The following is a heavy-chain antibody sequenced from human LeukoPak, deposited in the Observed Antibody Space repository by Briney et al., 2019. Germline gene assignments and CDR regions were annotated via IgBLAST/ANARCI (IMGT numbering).Heavy chain of an antibody. J-gene: IGHJ4*02. CDR1: GFTFSTYA. D-gene: IGHD6-13*01. CDR2: ISHDGSNI. V-gene: IGHV3-30*04. CDR3: ARDISQTYIAVAGHLDY. Sequence: PWGSLRLSCAASGFTFSTYAMHWVRQPPGKGLEWVAIISHDGSNIYYADSVKDRFTISRDNSKNTLYLQMKGLRAEDTALYYCARDISQTYIAVAGHLDYWGQGTQVTVSS.